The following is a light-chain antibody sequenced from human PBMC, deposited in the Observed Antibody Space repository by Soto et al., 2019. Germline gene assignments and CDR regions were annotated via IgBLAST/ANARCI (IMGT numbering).Light chain of an antibody. CDR1: RSINSW. CDR3: HQYDSYPWA. Sequence: DIQMTQSPSTLSASVGDRVTITCRASRSINSWLAWYQQTPGKAPKLLIYKASTLGSQVPSRFSGSGSGTEFSLTINDLQPDDFATYYCHQYDSYPWAFVQGTTVIIK. CDR2: KAS. J-gene: IGKJ1*01. V-gene: IGKV1-5*03.